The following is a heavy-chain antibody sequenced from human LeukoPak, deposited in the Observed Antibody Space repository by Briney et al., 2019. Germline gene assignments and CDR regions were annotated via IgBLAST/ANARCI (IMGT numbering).Heavy chain of an antibody. Sequence: PGGSLRLSCAASGFTFSSYWMSWVRQAPGKGLEWVANIKQDGSEKYYVDSVKGRVTISRDNAKNSLYLQMNSLRAEDTAVYYCARDSEGLLRGAYFDYWGQGTLVTVSS. CDR2: IKQDGSEK. CDR1: GFTFSSYW. V-gene: IGHV3-7*01. CDR3: ARDSEGLLRGAYFDY. J-gene: IGHJ4*02. D-gene: IGHD3-3*01.